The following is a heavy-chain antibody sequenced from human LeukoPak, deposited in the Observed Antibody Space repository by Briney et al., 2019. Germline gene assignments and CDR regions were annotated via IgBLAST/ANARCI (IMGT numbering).Heavy chain of an antibody. CDR3: ARHVTTASAARGFDI. J-gene: IGHJ3*02. V-gene: IGHV5-51*01. CDR2: IYPRDSDT. CDR1: GYSFTSYW. D-gene: IGHD1-14*01. Sequence: GESLKISCKGSGYSFTSYWIGWVRQMPGKGLEGMGIIYPRDSDTRYSPSFQGQVTISADKSINTAYLQWSGLKASDTAVYYCARHVTTASAARGFDIWGQGTMVTVSS.